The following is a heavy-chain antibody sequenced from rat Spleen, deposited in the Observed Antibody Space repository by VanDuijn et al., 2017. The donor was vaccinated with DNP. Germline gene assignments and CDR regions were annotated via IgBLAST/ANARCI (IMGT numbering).Heavy chain of an antibody. D-gene: IGHD3-2*01. Sequence: EVQLVESGGGLVQPGNSLKLSCAASGFIFSDYAMAWVRRSPKKGLEWVATVIYDGRSTYYRDSVKGRFTISRDNAKSTLYLQMDSLRSEDTATYYCARHQWTLYFDYWGQGVMVTVSS. J-gene: IGHJ2*01. CDR2: VIYDGRST. CDR3: ARHQWTLYFDY. CDR1: GFIFSDYA. V-gene: IGHV5-17*01.